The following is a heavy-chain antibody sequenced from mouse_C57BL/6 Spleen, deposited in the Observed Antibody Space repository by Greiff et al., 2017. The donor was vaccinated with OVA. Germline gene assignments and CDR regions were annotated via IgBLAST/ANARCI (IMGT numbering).Heavy chain of an antibody. D-gene: IGHD1-1*01. CDR3: ALLYYYGSSGFAY. Sequence: QVQLQQPGAELVKPGASVKMSCKASGYTFTSYWITWVKQRPGQGLEWIGDIYPGSGSTNYNEKFKSKATLTVDTSSSTAYMQLSSLTSEDSAVYYCALLYYYGSSGFAYWGQGTLVTVSA. V-gene: IGHV1-55*01. CDR1: GYTFTSYW. CDR2: IYPGSGST. J-gene: IGHJ3*01.